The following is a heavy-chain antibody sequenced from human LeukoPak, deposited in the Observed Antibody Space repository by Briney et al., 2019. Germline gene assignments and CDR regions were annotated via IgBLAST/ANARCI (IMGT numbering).Heavy chain of an antibody. CDR2: ISYDGSNK. CDR3: ARRRGERRLPTGNWFDP. Sequence: GGSLRLSCAASGFTFSSYGMHWVRQAPGKGLEWVAVISYDGSNKYYADSVKGRFTISRDNAKNSLYLQMNSLRAEDTAVYYCARRRGERRLPTGNWFDPWGQGTLVTVSS. D-gene: IGHD5-24*01. CDR1: GFTFSSYG. J-gene: IGHJ5*02. V-gene: IGHV3-30*03.